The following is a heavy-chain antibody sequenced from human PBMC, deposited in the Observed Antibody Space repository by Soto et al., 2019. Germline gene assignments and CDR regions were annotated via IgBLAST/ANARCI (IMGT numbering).Heavy chain of an antibody. CDR1: GGSISSYY. D-gene: IGHD7-27*01. CDR2: IHYSGIT. CDR3: ARHPGDSFDY. J-gene: IGHJ4*02. Sequence: SETLSLTCTVSGGSISSYYWSWLRQSPGKRLEWIGYIHYSGITKYNPSLKSRVTISLDTSKNQFSLKLSSVTAADSAVYYCARHPGDSFDYWGQGTLVTVSS. V-gene: IGHV4-59*01.